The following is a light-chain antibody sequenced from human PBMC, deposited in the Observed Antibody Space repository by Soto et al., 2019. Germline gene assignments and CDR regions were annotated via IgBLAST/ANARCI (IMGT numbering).Light chain of an antibody. CDR1: TNDVGGYNY. CDR2: GVT. CDR3: SSYTSSYTWV. V-gene: IGLV2-14*03. Sequence: QSALTQPDSVSGSPGQSITISCSGTTNDVGGYNYVSWYQQHPGKAPKLLIYGVTDRPSGVSSRFSGSKSGNAASLTISGLQAEDEGDYYCSSYTSSYTWVFGGGTKVTVL. J-gene: IGLJ3*02.